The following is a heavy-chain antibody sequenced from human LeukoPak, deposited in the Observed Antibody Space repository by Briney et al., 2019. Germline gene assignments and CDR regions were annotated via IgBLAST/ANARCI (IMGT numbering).Heavy chain of an antibody. CDR2: INPSGGST. D-gene: IGHD5-12*01. Sequence: ASVKVSCKASGYTFSSYGINWVRQAPGQGLEWMGIINPSGGSTSYAQKFQGRVTMTRDMSTSTVYMELSSLRSEDTAVYYCARDRIVATMRAFDIWGQGTMVTVSS. J-gene: IGHJ3*02. CDR3: ARDRIVATMRAFDI. V-gene: IGHV1-46*01. CDR1: GYTFSSYG.